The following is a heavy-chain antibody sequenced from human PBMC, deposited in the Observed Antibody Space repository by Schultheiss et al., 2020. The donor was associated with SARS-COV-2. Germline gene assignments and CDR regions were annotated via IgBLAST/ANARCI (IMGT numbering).Heavy chain of an antibody. J-gene: IGHJ4*02. D-gene: IGHD2-15*01. Sequence: GGSLRLSCAPSAFTFDDYAMHWVRQAPGAMHWVRQAPGKGLEWVSSISGSGGSTYYADSVKGRFTISRDNSKNTLYLQMNSLRAEDTAVYYCAKAHLVVVTTEPFDYWGQGSVVTVSS. CDR1: AFTFDDYA. CDR3: AKAHLVVVTTEPFDY. V-gene: IGHV3-23*01. CDR2: ISGSGGST.